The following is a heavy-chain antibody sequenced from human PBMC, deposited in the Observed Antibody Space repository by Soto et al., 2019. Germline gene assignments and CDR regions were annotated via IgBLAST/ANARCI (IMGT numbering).Heavy chain of an antibody. J-gene: IGHJ5*02. V-gene: IGHV3-21*01. CDR1: GFTFSSYS. D-gene: IGHD2-2*01. Sequence: EVQLVESGGGLVKPGGSLRLSCAASGFTFSSYSMNWVRQAPGKGLEWVSSISSSSSYIYYADSVKGRFTISRDNAKNSLYLQMNSLRAEDTAVYYCARILGYCSSTSCHPNWFDPWGQGTLVTVSS. CDR3: ARILGYCSSTSCHPNWFDP. CDR2: ISSSSSYI.